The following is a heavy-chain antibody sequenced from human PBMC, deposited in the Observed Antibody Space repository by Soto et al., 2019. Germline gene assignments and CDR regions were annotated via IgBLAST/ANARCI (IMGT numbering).Heavy chain of an antibody. V-gene: IGHV3-21*01. D-gene: IGHD3-10*01. J-gene: IGHJ4*02. CDR2: ISSSSYT. CDR1: GFTFSTYT. CDR3: AREITGYGSLTYFDY. Sequence: EVQLVESGGGLVKPGGSLRLSCAASGFTFSTYTMNWVRQAPGKGLEWVSSISSSSYTYYADSVKGRFTISRDNAKNSLYLQMNSLRAEDTAVYYCAREITGYGSLTYFDYWGQGTLVTVSS.